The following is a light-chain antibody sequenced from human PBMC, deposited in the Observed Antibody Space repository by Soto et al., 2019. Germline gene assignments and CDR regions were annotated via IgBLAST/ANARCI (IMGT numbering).Light chain of an antibody. J-gene: IGKJ1*01. V-gene: IGKV1-5*03. CDR1: QNINSW. CDR2: KKS. Sequence: DIQMTQSPSTLSASVGDRVTITCRASQNINSWLAWYQQKPGKAPKLLIHKKSSLQSGVPSRFSGSGSGTEFTLTISSLDPDNFATYYCQQYNGYGRFGQGTKVEIK. CDR3: QQYNGYGR.